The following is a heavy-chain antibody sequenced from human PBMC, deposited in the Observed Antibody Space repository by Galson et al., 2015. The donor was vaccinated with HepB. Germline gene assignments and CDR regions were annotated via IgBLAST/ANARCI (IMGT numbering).Heavy chain of an antibody. V-gene: IGHV1-2*04. CDR1: GYTFTGYY. D-gene: IGHD6-19*01. CDR3: AREPRIAVAGGDAFDI. Sequence: SVKVSCKASGYTFTGYYMHWVRQAPGQGLEWMGWINPNSGGTNYAQKFQGWVTMTRDTSISTAYMELSRLRSDDTAVYYCAREPRIAVAGGDAFDIWGQGTMVTVSS. CDR2: INPNSGGT. J-gene: IGHJ3*02.